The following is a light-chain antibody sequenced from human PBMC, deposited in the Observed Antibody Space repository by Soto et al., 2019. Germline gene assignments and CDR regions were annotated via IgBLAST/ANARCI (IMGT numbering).Light chain of an antibody. V-gene: IGKV1-33*01. J-gene: IGKJ5*01. CDR1: QDISNR. CDR2: DAS. Sequence: DIQVNQSPASLSSSVGYRFTVTCQASQDISNRLNWYQQKPGKAPKLLIYDASNLETGVPSRFSGSRSGTDFKFIISSLQPEDVATYYCQQYDNLPITFAQGTRLEI. CDR3: QQYDNLPIT.